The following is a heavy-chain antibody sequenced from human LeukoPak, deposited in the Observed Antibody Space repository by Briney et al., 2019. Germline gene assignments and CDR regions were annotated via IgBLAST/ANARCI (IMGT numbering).Heavy chain of an antibody. V-gene: IGHV1-18*01. J-gene: IGHJ4*02. Sequence: ASVKVSCKASGYTFTSYGISWVRQAPGQGLEWMGWISAYNGNTNYAQKLQGRVTMTTDTSTSTAYMELRSLRSDDTAVYYCARAERPNWPKTIAAAEWGQGTLVTVSS. D-gene: IGHD6-13*01. CDR3: ARAERPNWPKTIAAAE. CDR1: GYTFTSYG. CDR2: ISAYNGNT.